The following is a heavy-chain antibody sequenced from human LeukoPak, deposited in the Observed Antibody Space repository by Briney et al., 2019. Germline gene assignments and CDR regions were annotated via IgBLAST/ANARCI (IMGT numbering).Heavy chain of an antibody. CDR2: ISSSSSYI. D-gene: IGHD5-18*01. Sequence: GGSLRLSCAASGFTFSSYAMHWVRQAPGKGLEWVSSISSSSSYIYYADSVKGRFTISRDNAKNSLYLQMNSLRAEDTAVYYCARDGGYSYGYPLDYWGQGTLVTVSS. V-gene: IGHV3-21*01. J-gene: IGHJ4*02. CDR1: GFTFSSYA. CDR3: ARDGGYSYGYPLDY.